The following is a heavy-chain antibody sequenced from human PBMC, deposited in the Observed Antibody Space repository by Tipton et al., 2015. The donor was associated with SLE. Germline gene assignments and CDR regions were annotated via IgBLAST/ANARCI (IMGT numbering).Heavy chain of an antibody. D-gene: IGHD1-26*01. CDR3: ARASGMWKLAAFDI. CDR1: GFTFSNYW. CDR2: IHSDGSTT. J-gene: IGHJ3*02. V-gene: IGHV3-74*01. Sequence: SLRLSCAASGFTFSNYWMHWVRQAPGKGPVWVSRIHSDGSTTNYADSVRGRFTISRDNAKNTLYLQMGTLGNEDMAVYYCARASGMWKLAAFDIWGQGTMVTVSS.